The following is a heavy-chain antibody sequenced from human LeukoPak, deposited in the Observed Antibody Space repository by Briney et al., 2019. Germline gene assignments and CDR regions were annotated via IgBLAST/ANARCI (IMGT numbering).Heavy chain of an antibody. CDR1: GGSISSSNW. D-gene: IGHD4-17*01. CDR3: ARETTVTTNFDY. Sequence: PSETLSLTCAVSGGSISSSNWWSWVRQPPGKGLEWIGEINHSGSTNYNPSLKSRVTISVDTSKNQFSLKLSSVTAADTAVYYCARETTVTTNFDYWGQGTLVTVSS. J-gene: IGHJ4*02. CDR2: INHSGST. V-gene: IGHV4-4*02.